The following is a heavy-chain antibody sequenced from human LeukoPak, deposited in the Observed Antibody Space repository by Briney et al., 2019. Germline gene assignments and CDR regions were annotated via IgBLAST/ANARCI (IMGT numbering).Heavy chain of an antibody. J-gene: IGHJ4*02. V-gene: IGHV3-30*03. Sequence: GGSLRLSCAASGFTFSSYGMHWVRQAPGKGLEWVAVISYDGSNKYYADSVKGRFTISRDNSKNTLYLQMNSLRAEDTAVYYCARVGIAVAGRWGDYWGQGTLVTVSS. CDR2: ISYDGSNK. D-gene: IGHD6-19*01. CDR1: GFTFSSYG. CDR3: ARVGIAVAGRWGDY.